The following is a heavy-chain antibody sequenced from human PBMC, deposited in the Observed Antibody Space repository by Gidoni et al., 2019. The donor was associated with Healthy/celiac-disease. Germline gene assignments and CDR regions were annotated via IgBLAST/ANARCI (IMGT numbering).Heavy chain of an antibody. CDR1: GGTFSSYA. CDR2: IIPIFGTA. CDR3: ARGTMVRGVIYYFDY. D-gene: IGHD3-10*01. V-gene: IGHV1-69*01. J-gene: IGHJ4*02. Sequence: QVQLVQSGAEVKKSGSQVKVPCKASGGTFSSYAISWVRQAPGQGLEWMGGIIPIFGTANYAQKFQGRVTITADESTSTAYMELSSLRSEDTAVYYCARGTMVRGVIYYFDYWGQGTLVTVSS.